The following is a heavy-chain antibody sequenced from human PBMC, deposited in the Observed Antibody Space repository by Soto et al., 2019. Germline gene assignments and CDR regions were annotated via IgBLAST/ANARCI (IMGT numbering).Heavy chain of an antibody. Sequence: SETLSLTCAVSGYSISSSNWWVWIRQPPGKGLEWIGYIYYSGSTYYNPSLKSRVTMSVDTSKNQFSLKLSSVTAVDTAVYYCARNLRRFGELMGNWFDPWGQGTLVTAPQ. CDR1: GYSISSSNW. V-gene: IGHV4-28*01. J-gene: IGHJ5*02. CDR3: ARNLRRFGELMGNWFDP. D-gene: IGHD3-10*01. CDR2: IYYSGST.